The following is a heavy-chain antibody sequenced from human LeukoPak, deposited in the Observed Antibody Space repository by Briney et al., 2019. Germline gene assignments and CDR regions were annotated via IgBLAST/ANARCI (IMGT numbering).Heavy chain of an antibody. CDR1: GFTFSSYD. Sequence: GGSLRLSCAASGFTFSSYDMHWVRRATGKGLEWVSAIGTAGDTYYPGSVKGRFTISRDNSKNTLYLQMNSLRAEDTAVYYCARDAAAYSYAFDYWGQGTLVTVSS. V-gene: IGHV3-13*01. CDR3: ARDAAAYSYAFDY. D-gene: IGHD5-18*01. CDR2: IGTAGDT. J-gene: IGHJ4*02.